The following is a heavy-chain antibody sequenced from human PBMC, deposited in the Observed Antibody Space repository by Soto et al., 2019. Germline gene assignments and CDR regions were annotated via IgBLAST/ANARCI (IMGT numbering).Heavy chain of an antibody. V-gene: IGHV3-23*01. D-gene: IGHD5-12*01. CDR2: ISGRGDYT. Sequence: PGGSLRLSCAASGFTFNSHAISWVRQAPGKGLEWVSAISGRGDYTYYADSVKGRFTISRDNSKNTVYLQMNGLRAEDTAVYFCAKDRTEGRWLHFDYWGQGTLVTVSS. CDR1: GFTFNSHA. CDR3: AKDRTEGRWLHFDY. J-gene: IGHJ4*02.